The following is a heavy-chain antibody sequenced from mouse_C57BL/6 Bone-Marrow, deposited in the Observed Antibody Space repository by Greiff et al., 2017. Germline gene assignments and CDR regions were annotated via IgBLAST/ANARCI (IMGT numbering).Heavy chain of an antibody. D-gene: IGHD1-1*01. V-gene: IGHV1-69*01. CDR2: IDPSDSYT. J-gene: IGHJ4*01. CDR3: ARDTVVSNYYAMYY. Sequence: QVQLQQPGAELVMPGASVKLSCKASGYTFTSYWMHWVKQRPGQGLEWIGEIDPSDSYTNYNQKFKGKSTLTVDKSSSTAYMQLSSLTSEDSAVYDWARDTVVSNYYAMYYWGQGTAVTVSS. CDR1: GYTFTSYW.